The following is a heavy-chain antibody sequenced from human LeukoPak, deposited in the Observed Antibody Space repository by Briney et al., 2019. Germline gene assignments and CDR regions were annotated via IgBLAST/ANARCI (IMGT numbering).Heavy chain of an antibody. CDR3: AVGIAAAGYLDY. Sequence: GGSLRLSCAASGFTFSSYAMHWVRQAPGKGLEWVAVISYDGSNKYYADSVKGRFTISRDNSKNTLYLQMNSLRAEDTAVYYCAVGIAAAGYLDYWGQGTLVTFSS. CDR2: ISYDGSNK. J-gene: IGHJ4*02. V-gene: IGHV3-30-3*01. CDR1: GFTFSSYA. D-gene: IGHD6-13*01.